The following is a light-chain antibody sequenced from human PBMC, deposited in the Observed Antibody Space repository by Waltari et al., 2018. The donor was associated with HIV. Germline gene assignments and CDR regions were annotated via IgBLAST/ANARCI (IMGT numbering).Light chain of an antibody. Sequence: QSLLTQPPSASGTPGQRVTFSCSGSSSNIRNNYVYWYQQPPGPAPKLLIYTNNQRPSGVPGRFSGSKSGTSASLAIGGLRAEEEADYYCAAWNNNLGGYVFGTGTKVTV. CDR1: SSNIRNNY. V-gene: IGLV1-47*01. CDR2: TNN. J-gene: IGLJ1*01. CDR3: AAWNNNLGGYV.